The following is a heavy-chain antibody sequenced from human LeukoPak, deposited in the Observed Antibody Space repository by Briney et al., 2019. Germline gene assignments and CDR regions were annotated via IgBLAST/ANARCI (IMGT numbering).Heavy chain of an antibody. CDR2: ISGSGGST. D-gene: IGHD2-2*01. Sequence: GGSLRLSCAASGFTFSSYAMSWARQAPGKGLEWVSAISGSGGSTYYADSVKGRFTISRDNSKNTLYLQMNSLRAEDTAVYYCAKDIVVVPAARRGDYMDVWGKGTTVTVSS. J-gene: IGHJ6*03. V-gene: IGHV3-23*01. CDR3: AKDIVVVPAARRGDYMDV. CDR1: GFTFSSYA.